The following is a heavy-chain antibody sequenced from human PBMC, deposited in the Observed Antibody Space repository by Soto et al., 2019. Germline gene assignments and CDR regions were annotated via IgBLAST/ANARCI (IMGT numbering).Heavy chain of an antibody. CDR1: GYTFTSYG. CDR3: ASVRYGDY. CDR2: ISAHNGNT. J-gene: IGHJ4*02. D-gene: IGHD1-1*01. V-gene: IGHV1-18*01. Sequence: QVHLVQSGAEVKKPGASVKVSCKASGYTFTSYGITWVRQAPGQGLEWMAWISAHNGNTDSAQKLQGRVIVTRDTSTSTAYMELRSLISDDTAVNYCASVRYGDYWGEGALVTVSS.